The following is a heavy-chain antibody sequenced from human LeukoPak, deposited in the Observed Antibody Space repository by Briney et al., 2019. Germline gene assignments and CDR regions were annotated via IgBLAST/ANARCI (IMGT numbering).Heavy chain of an antibody. V-gene: IGHV4-59*01. CDR2: IYYSGST. D-gene: IGHD3-22*01. CDR3: AREAYYYDSSGYSAFDI. CDR1: GGSISSYY. J-gene: IGHJ3*02. Sequence: TSETLSLTCTVSGGSISSYYWSWIRQPPGKGLEWIGYIYYSGSTNYNPSLKSRVTISVDTSKNQFSLKLSSVTAADTAVYYCAREAYYYDSSGYSAFDIWGQGTMVTVSS.